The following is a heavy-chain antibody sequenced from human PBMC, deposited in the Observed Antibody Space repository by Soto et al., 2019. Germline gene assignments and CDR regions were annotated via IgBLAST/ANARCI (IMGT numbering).Heavy chain of an antibody. CDR2: IYYSGST. J-gene: IGHJ4*02. D-gene: IGHD5-12*01. Sequence: QVQLQESGPGLVKPSQTLSLTCTVSGGSISSGDYYWSWIRQPPGKGLEWIGYIYYSGSTYYNPSLTSRVTISVDTSKNQFSRKLSSVTAADTAVYYCARWLGYGPHFDYWGQGTLVTVSS. CDR3: ARWLGYGPHFDY. V-gene: IGHV4-30-4*01. CDR1: GGSISSGDYY.